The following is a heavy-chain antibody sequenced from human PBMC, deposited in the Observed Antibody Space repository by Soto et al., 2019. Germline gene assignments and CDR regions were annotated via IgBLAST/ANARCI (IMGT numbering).Heavy chain of an antibody. CDR2: ISYDGSNK. J-gene: IGHJ4*02. V-gene: IGHV3-30*18. D-gene: IGHD3-3*01. CDR1: GFTFSSYG. Sequence: GGSLRLSCAASGFTFSSYGMHWVRQAPGKGLEWVAVISYDGSNKYYADSVKGRFTISRDNSKNTLYLQMNSLRAEDTAVYYCAKDIYYDLQYYFDYWGQGTLVTVSS. CDR3: AKDIYYDLQYYFDY.